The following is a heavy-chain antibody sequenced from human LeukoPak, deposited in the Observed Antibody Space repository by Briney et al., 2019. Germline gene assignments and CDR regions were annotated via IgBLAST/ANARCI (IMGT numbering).Heavy chain of an antibody. CDR1: GFTFSSYE. CDR3: AKAGVEPTGY. Sequence: PGGSLRLSCAASGFTFSSYEMNWVRQAPGKGLEWVSYISSSGSTIYYADSVKGRFTISRDNAKNSLYLQMNSLRAEDTAVYYCAKAGVEPTGYWGQGTLVTVSS. V-gene: IGHV3-48*03. CDR2: ISSSGSTI. D-gene: IGHD7-27*01. J-gene: IGHJ4*02.